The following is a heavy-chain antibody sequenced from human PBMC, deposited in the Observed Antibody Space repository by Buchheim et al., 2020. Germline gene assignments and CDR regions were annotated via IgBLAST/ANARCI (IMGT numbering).Heavy chain of an antibody. D-gene: IGHD3-3*01. CDR2: IYYSGST. J-gene: IGHJ3*02. CDR3: ARQATICVSIFGVVIERCAFNI. V-gene: IGHV4-39*01. CDR1: GGSISSSTYY. Sequence: QLQLQESGPGLVKPSETLSLTCTVFGGSISSSTYYWGWIRQPPGKGLEWIGSIYYSGSTYYNPSLKSRVTISVDTSKNKVSLKLSSVTAADTAVYYCARQATICVSIFGVVIERCAFNIWGQGT.